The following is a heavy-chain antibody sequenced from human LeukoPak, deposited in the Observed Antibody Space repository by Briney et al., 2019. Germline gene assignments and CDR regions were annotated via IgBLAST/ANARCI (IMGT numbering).Heavy chain of an antibody. CDR2: ISYDGSNK. Sequence: GGSLRLSCAASGFTFSSYGMHWDRQAPGKGLEWVAVISYDGSNKYYADSVKGRFTISRDNSKNTLYLQMNSLRAEDTAVYYCAKDGAQPLDYWGQGTLVTVSS. V-gene: IGHV3-30*18. CDR1: GFTFSSYG. D-gene: IGHD3-16*01. J-gene: IGHJ4*02. CDR3: AKDGAQPLDY.